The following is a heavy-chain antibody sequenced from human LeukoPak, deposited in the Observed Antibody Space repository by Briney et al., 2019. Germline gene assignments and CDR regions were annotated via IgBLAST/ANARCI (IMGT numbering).Heavy chain of an antibody. D-gene: IGHD5-12*01. V-gene: IGHV4-34*01. CDR2: INQGGST. Sequence: KPSETLSLTCAVEGGAFNDYYWSWVRQSPEKGLEWIAEINQGGSTIYNPSLKNRVTMSIDTTRKHISLQLASLTAADTAVYFCARRGIWIQWNFEYSGQGVLVTVSS. CDR3: ARRGIWIQWNFEY. CDR1: GGAFNDYY. J-gene: IGHJ4*02.